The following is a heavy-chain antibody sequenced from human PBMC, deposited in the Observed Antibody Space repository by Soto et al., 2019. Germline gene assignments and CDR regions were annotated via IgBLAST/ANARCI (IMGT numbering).Heavy chain of an antibody. CDR2: IYYSGST. V-gene: IGHV4-59*12. Sequence: PSETLSLTCVVSGGSLSSYYWSWIRQTPGKGLEWIGYIYYSGSTNYNPSLKSRVTISVDKSKNQFSLKLSSVTAADTAVYYCARDRIVVVPAAMKPYYYYGMDVWGQGTTVTVSS. CDR3: ARDRIVVVPAAMKPYYYYGMDV. CDR1: GGSLSSYY. J-gene: IGHJ6*02. D-gene: IGHD2-2*01.